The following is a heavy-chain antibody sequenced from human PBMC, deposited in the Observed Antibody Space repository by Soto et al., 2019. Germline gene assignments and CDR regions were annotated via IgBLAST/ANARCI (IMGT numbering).Heavy chain of an antibody. D-gene: IGHD3-22*01. CDR3: ARGGVYHYDSSDAFDI. V-gene: IGHV4-39*01. CDR2: IYYSGST. CDR1: GGSISSSSYY. J-gene: IGHJ3*02. Sequence: PSETLSLTCTVSGGSISSSSYYWGWIRQPPGKGLEWIGSIYYSGSTYYNPSLKSRVTISVDTSKNQFSLKLSSVTAADTAVYYCARGGVYHYDSSDAFDIWGQGTMVTVSS.